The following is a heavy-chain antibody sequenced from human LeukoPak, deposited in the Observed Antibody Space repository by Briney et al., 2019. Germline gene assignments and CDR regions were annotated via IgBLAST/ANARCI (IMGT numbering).Heavy chain of an antibody. Sequence: GGSLRLSRAASGFTFSSYSLNWVRQAPGKGLEWVSYISPSSTSMYYADSVRGRFTISRDNARNSLYLQMNSLSTEDTALYYCARDAASGNNWFDPWGQGTLVTVSS. CDR3: ARDAASGNNWFDP. CDR1: GFTFSSYS. CDR2: ISPSSTSM. V-gene: IGHV3-48*01. J-gene: IGHJ5*02. D-gene: IGHD3-3*01.